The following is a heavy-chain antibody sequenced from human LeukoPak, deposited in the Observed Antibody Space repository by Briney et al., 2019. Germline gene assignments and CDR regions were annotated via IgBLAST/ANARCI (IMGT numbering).Heavy chain of an antibody. Sequence: SETLSLTCAVYGGSFSGYYWSWIRQPPGKGXXXXXXXXXSGSTNYNPSLKSRVTISVDTSKNQFSLKLSSVSAADTAVYYCASQPRDSSSWYGRDDAFDIWGQGAMVTVSS. CDR1: GGSFSGYY. V-gene: IGHV4-34*01. CDR3: ASQPRDSSSWYGRDDAFDI. CDR2: XXXSGST. D-gene: IGHD6-13*01. J-gene: IGHJ3*02.